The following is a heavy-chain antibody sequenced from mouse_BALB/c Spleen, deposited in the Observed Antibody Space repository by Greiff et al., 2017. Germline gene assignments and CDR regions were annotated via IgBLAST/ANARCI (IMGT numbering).Heavy chain of an antibody. Sequence: DVKLVESGGGLVKPGGSLKLSCAASGFTFSSYAMSWVRQSPEKRLEWVAEISSGGSYTYYPDTVTGRFTISRDNAKNTLYLEMSSLRSEDTAMYYCARPWGGYAMDYWGQGTSVTVSS. CDR1: GFTFSSYA. CDR3: ARPWGGYAMDY. CDR2: ISSGGSYT. V-gene: IGHV5-9-4*01. J-gene: IGHJ4*01.